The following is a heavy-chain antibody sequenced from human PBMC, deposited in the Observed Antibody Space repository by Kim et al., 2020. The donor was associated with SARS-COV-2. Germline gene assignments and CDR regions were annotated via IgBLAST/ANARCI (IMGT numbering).Heavy chain of an antibody. J-gene: IGHJ6*02. Sequence: SETLSLTCTVSGGSISSSSYYWGWIRQPPGKGLEWIGSIYYSGSTYYNPSLKSRVTISVDTSKNQFFLKLSSVTAADTAVYYCARLQLARDYYYYGMDVWGQGTTVTVSS. CDR3: ARLQLARDYYYYGMDV. CDR2: IYYSGST. D-gene: IGHD5-18*01. CDR1: GGSISSSSYY. V-gene: IGHV4-39*01.